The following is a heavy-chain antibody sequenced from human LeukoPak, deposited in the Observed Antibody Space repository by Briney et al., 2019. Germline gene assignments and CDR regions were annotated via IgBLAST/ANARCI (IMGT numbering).Heavy chain of an antibody. Sequence: GGSLRLSCAASGFTFSSSSISWVRQAPGKGLEWVSAITDAVGSTHYADSVKGRFTISSDNSKNAVYLQMNSLRPEDMAVYYCAKEIFSGLLYIDYWGQGTLVTVSS. CDR3: AKEIFSGLLYIDY. D-gene: IGHD5-12*01. V-gene: IGHV3-23*01. CDR2: ITDAVGST. CDR1: GFTFSSSS. J-gene: IGHJ4*02.